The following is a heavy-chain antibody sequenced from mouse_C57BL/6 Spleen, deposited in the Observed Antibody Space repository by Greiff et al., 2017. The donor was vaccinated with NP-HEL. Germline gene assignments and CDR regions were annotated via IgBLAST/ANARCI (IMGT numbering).Heavy chain of an antibody. CDR1: GYTFTDYN. CDR3: AREGLLKGNFDY. Sequence: EVHLVESGPELVKPGASVKMSCKASGYTFTDYNMHWVKQSHGKSLEWIGYINPNNGGTSYNQKFKGKATLTVNKSSSTAYMELRSLTSEDSAVYYCAREGLLKGNFDYWGQGTTLTVSS. V-gene: IGHV1-22*01. D-gene: IGHD1-1*01. CDR2: INPNNGGT. J-gene: IGHJ2*01.